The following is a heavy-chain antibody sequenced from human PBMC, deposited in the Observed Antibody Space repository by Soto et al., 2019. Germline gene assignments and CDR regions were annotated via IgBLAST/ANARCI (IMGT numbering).Heavy chain of an antibody. D-gene: IGHD2-8*01. J-gene: IGHJ4*02. Sequence: HVQLVESGGGVVQPGRSLRLSCAASGFTFSTSAMHWVRQAPGKGLEWVAVISYDGTNKHYDASVKGRFTVSRDNSRNTLSLQMNSLRPEDTAMYYCVASVFSFDYWGQGSLVTVSS. CDR3: VASVFSFDY. CDR1: GFTFSTSA. CDR2: ISYDGTNK. V-gene: IGHV3-30*01.